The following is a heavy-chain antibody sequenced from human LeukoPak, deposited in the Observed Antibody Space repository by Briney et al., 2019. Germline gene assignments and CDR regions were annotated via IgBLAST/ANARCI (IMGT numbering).Heavy chain of an antibody. J-gene: IGHJ3*02. V-gene: IGHV4-31*03. CDR1: GGSISSGGYY. D-gene: IGHD3-22*01. CDR2: IYYSGST. CDR3: ARVENVIYYDSRAGAFDI. Sequence: SETLSLTCTVSGGSISSGGYYWIWIRQHPGKGLEWIGYIYYSGSTYYNPSLKSRVTISVDTSKNQFSLKLSSVTAADTAVYYCARVENVIYYDSRAGAFDIWGQGTMVTVSS.